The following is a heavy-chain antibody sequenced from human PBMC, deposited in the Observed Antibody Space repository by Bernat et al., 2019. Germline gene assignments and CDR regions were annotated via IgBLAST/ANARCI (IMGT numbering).Heavy chain of an antibody. CDR1: GFTFSSYS. CDR3: ARSRRYSYGYFDY. CDR2: IKQDGSEK. Sequence: EVQLVESGGGLVKPGGSLRLSCAASGFTFSSYSMNWVRQAPGKGLEWVANIKQDGSEKYYVDSVKGRFTNSRDNAKNSLYLQMNSLGAEDTAVYYCARSRRYSYGYFDYWGQGTLVTVSS. V-gene: IGHV3-7*03. D-gene: IGHD5-18*01. J-gene: IGHJ4*02.